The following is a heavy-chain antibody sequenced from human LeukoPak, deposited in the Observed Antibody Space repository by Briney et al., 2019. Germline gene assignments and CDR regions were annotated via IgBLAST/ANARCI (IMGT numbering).Heavy chain of an antibody. CDR2: INRRGHT. Sequence: GGSLRLSCAASGFTFDRFTIHWVRQTPGKGLEWVSLINRRGHTFFADSVKGRFTISRDNSRNSVFLQMNSLRPEDTALYHCAKEVDCPSDCLFFHSWGQGTLVTVSS. CDR3: AKEVDCPSDCLFFHS. V-gene: IGHV3-43*01. D-gene: IGHD2-21*02. CDR1: GFTFDRFT. J-gene: IGHJ4*02.